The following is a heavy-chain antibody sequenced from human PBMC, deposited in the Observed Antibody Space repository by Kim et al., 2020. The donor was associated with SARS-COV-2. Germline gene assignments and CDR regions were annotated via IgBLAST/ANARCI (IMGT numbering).Heavy chain of an antibody. CDR3: ARGPFDY. V-gene: IGHV4-59*09. CDR2: TRST. J-gene: IGHJ4*02. Sequence: TRSTNYNTSLTGRVTISVDTSKNQFSLKLSSVTAADTAVYYCARGPFDYWGQGTLVTVSS.